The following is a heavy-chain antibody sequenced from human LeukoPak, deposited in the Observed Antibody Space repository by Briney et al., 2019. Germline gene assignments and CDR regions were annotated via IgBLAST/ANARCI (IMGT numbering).Heavy chain of an antibody. CDR2: ISSSGNTT. CDR1: GFTFSDYY. CDR3: ARGRGSSWEYYFDY. D-gene: IGHD6-13*01. J-gene: IGHJ4*02. Sequence: GGSLRLSCAASGFTFSDYYMSWIRQAPGKGLECVSYISSSGNTTYHADSVKGRFTISRDNAKNSLYLQMNSLRAEDTAAYYCARGRGSSWEYYFDYWGQGTLVTVSS. V-gene: IGHV3-11*04.